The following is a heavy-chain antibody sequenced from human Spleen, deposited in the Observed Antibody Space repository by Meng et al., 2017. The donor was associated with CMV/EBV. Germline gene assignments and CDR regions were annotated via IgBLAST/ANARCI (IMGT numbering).Heavy chain of an antibody. CDR3: ARDRGGTLDI. CDR2: ISYDGSNK. Sequence: GESLKISCAASGFTFDDYGMSWVRQAPGKGLEWVAVISYDGSNKYYADSVKGRFTISRDNSKNTLYLQMNSLRAEDTAVYYCARDRGGTLDIWGQGTMVTVSS. V-gene: IGHV3-30*03. CDR1: GFTFDDYG. J-gene: IGHJ3*02. D-gene: IGHD3-16*01.